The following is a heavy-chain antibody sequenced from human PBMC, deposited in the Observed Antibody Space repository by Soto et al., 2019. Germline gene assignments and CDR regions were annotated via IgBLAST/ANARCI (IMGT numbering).Heavy chain of an antibody. V-gene: IGHV3-23*01. J-gene: IGHJ5*02. CDR1: GFNFSTYA. D-gene: IGHD2-2*01. Sequence: PGGSLSLSCAASGFNFSTYAMSWVRQAPGKGLEWVSAISGGGGSTYYADSVKGRFTISRDNSKNTLYLQMNSLRAEDTAVYYCASRGCSSSSCLVTWFDPWGQGTLVTVSS. CDR2: ISGGGGST. CDR3: ASRGCSSSSCLVTWFDP.